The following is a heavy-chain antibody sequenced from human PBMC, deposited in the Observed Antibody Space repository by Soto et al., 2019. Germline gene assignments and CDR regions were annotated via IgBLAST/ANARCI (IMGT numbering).Heavy chain of an antibody. Sequence: EVQLLESGGGLVQPGGSLRLSCAASGFTFSSYAMSWVRQAPGKGLEWVSAISGSGGSTYYADSVKGRFTISRDNSKNTLYLQMNSLRAEDTAVYYCAKMGSRRYYDSRGWNAFDIWGQGTMVTVSS. J-gene: IGHJ3*02. CDR2: ISGSGGST. CDR3: AKMGSRRYYDSRGWNAFDI. CDR1: GFTFSSYA. D-gene: IGHD3-22*01. V-gene: IGHV3-23*01.